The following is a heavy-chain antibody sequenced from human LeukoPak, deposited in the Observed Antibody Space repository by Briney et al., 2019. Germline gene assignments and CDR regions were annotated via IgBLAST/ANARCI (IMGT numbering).Heavy chain of an antibody. J-gene: IGHJ6*04. Sequence: SETLVPHLRCLWWALQWLLLGLDPPAPREGAGGDWLINNSESTNYNPSLKSRVTISVDTSKNQFSLKLSSVTAADTAVYYCARGRGGSGSYYNPYYYYGMDVWGKGTTVTVSS. CDR1: WALQWLL. CDR2: NNSEST. V-gene: IGHV4-34*01. D-gene: IGHD3-10*01. CDR3: ARGRGGSGSYYNPYYYYGMDV.